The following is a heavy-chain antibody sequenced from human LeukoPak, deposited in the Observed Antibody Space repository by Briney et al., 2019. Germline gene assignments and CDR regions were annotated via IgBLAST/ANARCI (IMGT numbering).Heavy chain of an antibody. J-gene: IGHJ4*02. CDR2: IYPGDSDT. CDR3: ARHMGGHHQQPDY. Sequence: GESLQISCKGSGYSFSGNWIDWVRRMPGKGLEWMGIIYPGDSDTRYSPSFQGQVTISVDKSSATAYLQWSSLKASDTAMYYCARHMGGHHQQPDYWGQGTLVTVSA. V-gene: IGHV5-51*01. D-gene: IGHD6-13*01. CDR1: GYSFSGNW.